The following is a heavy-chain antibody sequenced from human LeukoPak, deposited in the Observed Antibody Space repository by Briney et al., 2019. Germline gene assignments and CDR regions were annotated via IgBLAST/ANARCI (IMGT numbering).Heavy chain of an antibody. CDR2: IYYSGST. D-gene: IGHD1-26*01. Sequence: PSQTLSLTCTVSGGSISSGGYYWSWIRQHPGKGLEWIGYIYYSGSTYYNPSLKSRVTISVDTSKNQFSLKLSSVTAADTAVYHCVVGALRGWFDPWGQGTLVTVSS. CDR1: GGSISSGGYY. J-gene: IGHJ5*02. V-gene: IGHV4-31*03. CDR3: VVGALRGWFDP.